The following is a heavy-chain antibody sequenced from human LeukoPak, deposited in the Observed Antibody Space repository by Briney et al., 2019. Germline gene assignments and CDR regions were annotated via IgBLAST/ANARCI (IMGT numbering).Heavy chain of an antibody. CDR1: GFTFSDYY. D-gene: IGHD6-13*01. J-gene: IGHJ6*02. V-gene: IGHV3-11*01. Sequence: GGSLRLSCAASGFTFSDYYMSWIRQAPGKGLEWVSYISSSGSTIYYADSVKGRFTISRDNAKNSLYLQMNSLRAEDTAVYYCAKDSEDSSSWENYYYYGMDVWGQGTMVTVSS. CDR3: AKDSEDSSSWENYYYYGMDV. CDR2: ISSSGSTI.